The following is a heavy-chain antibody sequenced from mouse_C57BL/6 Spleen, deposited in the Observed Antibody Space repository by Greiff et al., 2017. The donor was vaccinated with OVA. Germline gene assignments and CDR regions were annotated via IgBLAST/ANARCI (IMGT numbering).Heavy chain of an antibody. Sequence: LVESGAELVRPGASVTLSCKASGYTFTDYEMHWVKQTPVHGLEWIGAIDPETGGTAYNQKFKGKAILTADKSSSTAYMELRSLTSEDSAVYYCTRWTGTPFDVWGTGTTVTVSS. V-gene: IGHV1-15*01. CDR2: IDPETGGT. CDR3: TRWTGTPFDV. D-gene: IGHD4-1*01. J-gene: IGHJ1*03. CDR1: GYTFTDYE.